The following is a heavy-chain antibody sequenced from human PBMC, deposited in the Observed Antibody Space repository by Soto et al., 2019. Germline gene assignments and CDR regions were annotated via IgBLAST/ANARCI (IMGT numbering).Heavy chain of an antibody. V-gene: IGHV1-2*02. CDR2: INPNSGDT. CDR3: ARVSIYYDSTGALDY. CDR1: GYTFTGYF. J-gene: IGHJ4*02. Sequence: SVKVSCKASGYTFTGYFMHWVRQAPGQGVEWIGWINPNSGDTNYAQKFQGRVTMTRDTSINTASMDLSRLSSDDTAVYFCARVSIYYDSTGALDYWGQGTLVTVSS. D-gene: IGHD3-22*01.